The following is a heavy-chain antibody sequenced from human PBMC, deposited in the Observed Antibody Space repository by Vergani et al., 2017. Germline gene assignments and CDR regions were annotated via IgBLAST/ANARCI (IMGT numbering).Heavy chain of an antibody. V-gene: IGHV4-59*01. D-gene: IGHD4-11*01. CDR3: ARGNYALFDY. CDR2: IYYSGSN. CDR1: GGSISSYY. J-gene: IGHJ4*02. Sequence: QVQLQESGPGLVKPSETLSLTCTVSGGSISSYYWSWIRQPPGKGLEWIGYIYYSGSNNYNPSLKSRVTISVDTSKNQFSLKLSSVTAADTAVYYCARGNYALFDYWGQGTLVTVSS.